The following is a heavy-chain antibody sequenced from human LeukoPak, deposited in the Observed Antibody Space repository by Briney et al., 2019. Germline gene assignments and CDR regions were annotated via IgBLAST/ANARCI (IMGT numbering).Heavy chain of an antibody. J-gene: IGHJ6*02. CDR1: GFTFSGYA. D-gene: IGHD2-15*01. CDR3: AKVSCSGGSCYSGRHGMDV. Sequence: GGSLRLSCAASGFTFSGYAMSWVRQAPGKGLEWVSAISGSGGSTYYADSVKGRFTISRDNAKNSLYLQMNSLRAEDTALYYCAKVSCSGGSCYSGRHGMDVWGQGTTVTVSS. CDR2: ISGSGGST. V-gene: IGHV3-23*01.